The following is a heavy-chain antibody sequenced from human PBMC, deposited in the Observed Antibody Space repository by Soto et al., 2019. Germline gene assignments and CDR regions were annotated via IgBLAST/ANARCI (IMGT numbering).Heavy chain of an antibody. CDR3: ARERIVGAPVDAFDI. CDR2: TYYRSKWYN. CDR1: GGSVSSNSAA. V-gene: IGHV6-1*01. J-gene: IGHJ3*02. Sequence: SQTLSLHCAISGGSVSSNSAAWNWIRQSPWRGLEWLGRTYYRSKWYNDYAVSVKSRITINPDTSKNQFSLQLNSVAPEDTAVYYCARERIVGAPVDAFDIWGQGTMVTVSS. D-gene: IGHD1-26*01.